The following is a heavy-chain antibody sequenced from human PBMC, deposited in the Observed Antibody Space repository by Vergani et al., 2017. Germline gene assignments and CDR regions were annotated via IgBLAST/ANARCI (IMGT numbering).Heavy chain of an antibody. J-gene: IGHJ6*03. Sequence: EVQLVETGGGLIQPGGSLRLSCAASGFTVSSNYMSWVRQAPGKGLEWGSVIYSGGSTYYADSVKGRFTISRDNSKNTLYLQMNSLRAEDTAMYFCARVSPDYYYMDVWGKGTTVTVSS. CDR3: ARVSPDYYYMDV. CDR2: IYSGGST. V-gene: IGHV3-53*02. CDR1: GFTVSSNY.